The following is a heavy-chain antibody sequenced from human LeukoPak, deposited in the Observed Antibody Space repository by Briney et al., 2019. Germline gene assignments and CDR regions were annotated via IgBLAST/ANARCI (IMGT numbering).Heavy chain of an antibody. J-gene: IGHJ4*02. CDR2: INEEGTTI. Sequence: PGGSLRLSCAASGFTFSTAWMIWVRQAPGKGLVWVSRINEEGTTINYADSVRGRFTISRDIAKNTLYLQMNSLRPEDTAVYHRVKDFVGVEEFWGQGTLVTVSS. V-gene: IGHV3-74*01. CDR3: VKDFVGVEEF. CDR1: GFTFSTAW. D-gene: IGHD3-16*01.